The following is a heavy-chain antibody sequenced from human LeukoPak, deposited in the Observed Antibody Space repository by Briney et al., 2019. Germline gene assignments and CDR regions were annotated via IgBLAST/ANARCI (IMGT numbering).Heavy chain of an antibody. CDR2: ISGSGGGT. J-gene: IGHJ5*02. Sequence: GGPLRLSCAASGFTFSSYAMSWVRQAPGKGLEWVSTISGSGGGTYYAESVKGRFTISRGNSKNMLYLQMNSLRAEDTAVYYCAKGLVVVVPAAWGQGTLVTVSS. CDR1: GFTFSSYA. CDR3: AKGLVVVVPAA. V-gene: IGHV3-23*01. D-gene: IGHD2-2*01.